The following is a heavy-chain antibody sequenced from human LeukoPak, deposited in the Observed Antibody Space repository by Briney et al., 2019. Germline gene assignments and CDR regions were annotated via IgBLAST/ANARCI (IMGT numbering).Heavy chain of an antibody. V-gene: IGHV3-21*01. CDR1: GFTFSNFA. CDR2: IVGSSST. D-gene: IGHD1-1*01. J-gene: IGHJ4*02. CDR3: ARGPKYIASTGPHYFDY. Sequence: GGSLRLSCAASGFTFSNFAMTWVRQAPGKGLEWVSSIVGSSSTYYADSLKGRFTISRDNAENSLYLQMNSLRAEDTAVYYCARGPKYIASTGPHYFDYWGQGTLVTVSS.